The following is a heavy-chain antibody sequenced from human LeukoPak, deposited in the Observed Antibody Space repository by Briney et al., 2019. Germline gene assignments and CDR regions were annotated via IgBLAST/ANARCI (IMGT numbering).Heavy chain of an antibody. CDR3: ARPEQRGYYYGSGINGMDV. V-gene: IGHV1-8*01. D-gene: IGHD3-10*01. CDR1: GYTFTSYD. CDR2: MNPNSGNT. Sequence: ASVKVSCKASGYTFTSYDINWVRRATGQGLEWMGWMNPNSGNTGYAQKFQGRVTMTRNTSISTAYMELSSLRSEDTAVYYCARPEQRGYYYGSGINGMDVWGQGTTVTVSS. J-gene: IGHJ6*02.